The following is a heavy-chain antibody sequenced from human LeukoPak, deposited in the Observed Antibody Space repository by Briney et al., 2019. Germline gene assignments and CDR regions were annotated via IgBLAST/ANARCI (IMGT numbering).Heavy chain of an antibody. CDR3: ARVYAVTPS. CDR1: GFTFSSYE. CDR2: ISSSGTTI. Sequence: PGGSLRLSCAASGFTFSSYEMNWVRQAPGKGLEWVSYISSSGTTIYYADSVKGRFTVSRDNAKNSLYLRMSSLRAEDTAVYYCARVYAVTPSWGQGTLVTVSS. D-gene: IGHD2/OR15-2a*01. V-gene: IGHV3-48*03. J-gene: IGHJ1*01.